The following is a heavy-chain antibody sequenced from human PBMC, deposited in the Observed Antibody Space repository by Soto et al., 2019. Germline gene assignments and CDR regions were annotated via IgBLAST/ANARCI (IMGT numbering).Heavy chain of an antibody. V-gene: IGHV4-4*07. D-gene: IGHD3-3*01. CDR3: ARGGQDFWSGPFDY. J-gene: IGHJ4*02. CDR2: IDDSGST. CDR1: GGSISNYF. Sequence: SETLSLTCTVSGGSISNYFCNWIRQPAGKGLEWIGRIDDSGSTNYNPSLKSRITMSADTSRNQFSLKLNSVTAADTAVYYCARGGQDFWSGPFDYWGQGALVTVSS.